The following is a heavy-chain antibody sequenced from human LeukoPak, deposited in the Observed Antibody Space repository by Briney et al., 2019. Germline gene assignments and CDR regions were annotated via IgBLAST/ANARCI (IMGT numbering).Heavy chain of an antibody. D-gene: IGHD3-10*01. CDR2: IKQDGIET. CDR1: TFTLASYW. V-gene: IGHV3-7*01. J-gene: IGHJ1*01. CDR3: ATAVGRVLYFGELPRAEHFQS. Sequence: GGSLRLSCAASTFTLASYWMSWIRQAPGKGLEWVAIIKQDGIETYYVDSVKGRFTISRGNAKNSVFLQMNSLRVEDTAVYYCATAVGRVLYFGELPRAEHFQSWGQGSLDSVSS.